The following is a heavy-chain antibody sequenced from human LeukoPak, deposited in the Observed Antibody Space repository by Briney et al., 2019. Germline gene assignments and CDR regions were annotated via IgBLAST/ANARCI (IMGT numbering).Heavy chain of an antibody. Sequence: ASVKVSCKASGYTFTGYYMHWVRQAPGQGLEWMGRINPNSGGTNYAQKFQGRVTMTRDTSISTAYMELSRLRSDDTAVYYCARSRYGGNSNDYWGQGTLVTVSS. J-gene: IGHJ4*02. D-gene: IGHD4-23*01. CDR1: GYTFTGYY. CDR3: ARSRYGGNSNDY. V-gene: IGHV1-2*06. CDR2: INPNSGGT.